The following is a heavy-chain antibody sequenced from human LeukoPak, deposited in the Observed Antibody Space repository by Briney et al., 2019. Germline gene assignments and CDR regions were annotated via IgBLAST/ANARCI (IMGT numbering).Heavy chain of an antibody. J-gene: IGHJ4*02. CDR2: IYPGDSDT. CDR3: ARAYYDILTGSLSYFVY. CDR1: GYSFTSYW. Sequence: GESLKISCKGSGYSFTSYWIGWVRQMPGKGLEWMGMIYPGDSDTRYSPSFQGQVTISADKSISTAYLQWSSLKASDTAMYYCARAYYDILTGSLSYFVYWGQGTLVTVSS. V-gene: IGHV5-51*01. D-gene: IGHD3-9*01.